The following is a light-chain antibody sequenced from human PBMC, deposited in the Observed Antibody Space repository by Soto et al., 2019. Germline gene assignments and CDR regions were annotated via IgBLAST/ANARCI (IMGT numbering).Light chain of an antibody. CDR3: QQYYNWPPGT. Sequence: EIVMTQSPATLSVSPGERATLSCRAGQSVSSNLAWYQQKPGQAPRLLIYGASTRATGIPARFSGSGSGTEFTLTISSLQSEDFAVYYCQQYYNWPPGTFGQGTKLEIK. CDR2: GAS. CDR1: QSVSSN. J-gene: IGKJ2*01. V-gene: IGKV3-15*01.